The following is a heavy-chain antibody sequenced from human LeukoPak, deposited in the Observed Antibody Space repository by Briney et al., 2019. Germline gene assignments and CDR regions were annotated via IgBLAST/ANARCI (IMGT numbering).Heavy chain of an antibody. V-gene: IGHV4-30-2*01. D-gene: IGHD2/OR15-2a*01. Sequence: SETLSLTWTVSGGSISSGGYYWSWVRQPPGKGLEWIGHIHQRGSTYYNPSLKSRVTISVDRPKNQVSLKLIAMTAADTAVYYCARIHFQFYYMDVWGKGTTVTVSS. CDR1: GGSISSGGYY. CDR2: IHQRGST. J-gene: IGHJ6*03. CDR3: ARIHFQFYYMDV.